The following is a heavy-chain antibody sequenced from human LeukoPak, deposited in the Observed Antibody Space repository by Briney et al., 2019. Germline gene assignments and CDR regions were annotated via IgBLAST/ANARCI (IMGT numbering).Heavy chain of an antibody. CDR1: GFTFSSYA. Sequence: PGGSLRLSCAASGFTFSSYAMSWVRQAPGKGLEWVSAISGSGGSTYYADSVKGRFTISRDNSKNTLYLQMNSLRAEDTAVYYCAKECYGSGSYKGRADYWGQGTLVTVSS. CDR2: ISGSGGST. V-gene: IGHV3-23*01. CDR3: AKECYGSGSYKGRADY. D-gene: IGHD3-10*01. J-gene: IGHJ4*02.